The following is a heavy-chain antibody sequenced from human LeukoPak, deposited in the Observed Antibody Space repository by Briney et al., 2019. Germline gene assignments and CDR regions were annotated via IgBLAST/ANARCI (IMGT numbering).Heavy chain of an antibody. J-gene: IGHJ5*02. D-gene: IGHD3-10*01. Sequence: SETLSLTCTVSGGSISSSSYYWGWTRQPPGKGLEWIGSIYYSGSTYYNPSLKSRVTISVDTSKNRFSLKLSSVTAADTAVYYCARWSGELFANWFDPWGQGTLVTVSS. V-gene: IGHV4-39*01. CDR1: GGSISSSSYY. CDR2: IYYSGST. CDR3: ARWSGELFANWFDP.